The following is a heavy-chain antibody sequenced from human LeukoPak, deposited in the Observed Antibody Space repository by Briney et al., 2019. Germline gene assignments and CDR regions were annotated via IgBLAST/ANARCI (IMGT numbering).Heavy chain of an antibody. V-gene: IGHV4-61*08. CDR3: ARSLPYSSGWYDY. D-gene: IGHD6-19*01. CDR1: GGSISSGGYY. Sequence: KSSETLSLTCTVSGGSISSGGYYWSWIRQPPGKGLEWIGYIYYSGSTNYNPSLKSRVTISVDTSKNQFSLKLSSVTAADTAVYYCARSLPYSSGWYDYWGQGTLVTVSS. CDR2: IYYSGST. J-gene: IGHJ4*02.